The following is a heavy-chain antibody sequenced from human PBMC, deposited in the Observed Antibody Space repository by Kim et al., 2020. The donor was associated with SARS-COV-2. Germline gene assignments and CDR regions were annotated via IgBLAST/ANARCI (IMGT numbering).Heavy chain of an antibody. CDR1: GYSFTSYW. Sequence: GESLKISCKGSGYSFTSYWIGWVRQMPGKGLEWMGIIYPGDSDTRYSPSFQGQVTISADKSISTAYLQWSSLKGSDTAMYYCARSEQQLVSGREERGWGTTLVYFALWGRGTLVTVSS. J-gene: IGHJ2*01. V-gene: IGHV5-51*06. D-gene: IGHD6-13*01. CDR3: ARSEQQLVSGREERGWGTTLVYFAL. CDR2: IYPGDSDT.